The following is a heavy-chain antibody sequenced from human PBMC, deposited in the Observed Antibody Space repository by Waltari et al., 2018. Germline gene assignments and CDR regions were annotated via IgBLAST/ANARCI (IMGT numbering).Heavy chain of an antibody. CDR2: IFPGDSDT. V-gene: IGHV5-51*01. CDR1: GYSFTSYW. Sequence: EVQLVQSGAEVKKPGESLKISCKGSGYSFTSYWIGWVRQMPGKGLEWMGIIFPGDSDTSYSPSVQGQVTISADKSSSTAYLQWSSLKASDTAMYYCARQYSGYIRAAYYYYMDVWGKGTTVTVSS. J-gene: IGHJ6*03. D-gene: IGHD5-12*01. CDR3: ARQYSGYIRAAYYYYMDV.